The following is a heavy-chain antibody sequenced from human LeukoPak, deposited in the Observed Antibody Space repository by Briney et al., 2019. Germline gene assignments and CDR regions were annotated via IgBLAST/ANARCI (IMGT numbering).Heavy chain of an antibody. Sequence: ASVTVSCMASGYTFTGYYMHWVRQAPGQGLEWLGSINPHSGDTNYVQKFQGGVTMTRDTSISTAYMDLSRMRSDDTAVYYCARGVDLYRNYFDYWGEGTPVTVST. CDR2: INPHSGDT. CDR3: ARGVDLYRNYFDY. D-gene: IGHD3-10*01. V-gene: IGHV1-2*02. J-gene: IGHJ4*02. CDR1: GYTFTGYY.